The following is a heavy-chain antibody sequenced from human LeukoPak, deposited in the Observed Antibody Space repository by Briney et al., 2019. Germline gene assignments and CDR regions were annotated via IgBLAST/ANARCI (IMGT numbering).Heavy chain of an antibody. D-gene: IGHD6-19*01. V-gene: IGHV3-23*01. Sequence: SAISASGGSTHYADSVKGRFTISRDSSKNTQSLQMNSLRAEDTALYYCAKGSSAWYGWFDPWGQGTLVTVSS. CDR3: AKGSSAWYGWFDP. CDR2: ISASGGST. J-gene: IGHJ5*02.